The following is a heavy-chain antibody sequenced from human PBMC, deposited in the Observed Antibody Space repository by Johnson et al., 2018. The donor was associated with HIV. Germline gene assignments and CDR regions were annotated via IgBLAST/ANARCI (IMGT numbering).Heavy chain of an antibody. J-gene: IGHJ3*02. CDR3: ATYNFWSSYAFDI. CDR2: IYSRGGS. D-gene: IGHD3-3*01. V-gene: IGHV3-66*01. CDR1: GFTVSSSS. Sequence: VQLVESGGGLVQPGGSLRLSCAEYGFTVSSSSMSWVRQAPGKGLEWVSVIYSRGGSYYADSVRGRFTISRDNSKRKLYLQMDRLTAEDTAVYYCATYNFWSSYAFDIWGQGTTVTVSS.